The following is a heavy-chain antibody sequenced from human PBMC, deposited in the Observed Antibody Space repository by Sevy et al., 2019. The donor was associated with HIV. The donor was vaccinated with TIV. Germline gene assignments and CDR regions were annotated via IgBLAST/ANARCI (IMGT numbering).Heavy chain of an antibody. CDR1: GFTFSSYA. CDR2: ISYDGSNK. Sequence: GGSLRLSCAASGFTFSSYAMHWVRQAPGKGLEWVAVISYDGSNKYYGDSVKGRFTIYRDNSKNTLYLQMNTLRAEDTAVYYCARDMGIAVSGTFYYGMDVWGQGTTVTVSS. J-gene: IGHJ6*02. D-gene: IGHD6-19*01. CDR3: ARDMGIAVSGTFYYGMDV. V-gene: IGHV3-30-3*01.